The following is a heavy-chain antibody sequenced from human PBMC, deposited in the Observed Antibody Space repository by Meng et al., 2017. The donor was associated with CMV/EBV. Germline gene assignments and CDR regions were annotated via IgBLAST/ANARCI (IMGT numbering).Heavy chain of an antibody. CDR1: GGSISSYY. V-gene: IGHV4-59*01. J-gene: IGHJ4*02. Sequence: GSLRLSCTVSGGSISSYYWSWLRQPPGKGLEWIGYIYYSGSTNYNTSIKSRVTISVDTSKNQFSLKLSSVTAADTAVYYCSRGIYFDYWGQGTLVTVSS. CDR3: SRGIYFDY. CDR2: IYYSGST.